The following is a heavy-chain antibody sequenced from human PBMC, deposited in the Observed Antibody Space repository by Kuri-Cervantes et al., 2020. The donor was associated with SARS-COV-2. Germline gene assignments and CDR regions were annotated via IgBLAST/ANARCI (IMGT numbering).Heavy chain of an antibody. CDR2: ISSNGGST. D-gene: IGHD2-21*02. J-gene: IGHJ4*02. Sequence: GESLKISCAASGFTFSSYGMHWVRQAPGKGLEYVSAISSNGGSTYYANSVKGRFTISRDNSKNTLYLQMNSLRSEDTAVYYCARVRLGAYCGGDCYVGPIHPLDCWGQGTLVTVSS. CDR3: ARVRLGAYCGGDCYVGPIHPLDC. CDR1: GFTFSSYG. V-gene: IGHV3-64*01.